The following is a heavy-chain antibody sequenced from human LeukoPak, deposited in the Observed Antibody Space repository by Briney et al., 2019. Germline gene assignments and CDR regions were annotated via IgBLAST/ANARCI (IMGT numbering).Heavy chain of an antibody. V-gene: IGHV3-20*04. CDR3: ARTDYYDSSGPFDY. D-gene: IGHD3-22*01. CDR1: GFTFDDYG. Sequence: GGSLRLSCAASGFTFDDYGMSWVRQAPGKGLEWVSSINWNGGSTGYADSVKGRFTISRDNAKNSLYLQVNSLRAGDTALYYCARTDYYDSSGPFDYWGQGTLVTVSS. J-gene: IGHJ4*02. CDR2: INWNGGST.